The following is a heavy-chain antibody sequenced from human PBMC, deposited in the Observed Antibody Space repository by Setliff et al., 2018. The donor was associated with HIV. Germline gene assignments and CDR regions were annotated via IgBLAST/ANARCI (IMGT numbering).Heavy chain of an antibody. CDR2: INHSANT. Sequence: SETLSLTCAVYGGSFSGNYWNWIRQPPGKGLEWIGEINHSANTNYSPSLKSRVTISVDTSKNQFSLKLNSVTAADPAVYYCARDIWAYGLMGSWGQGTLVTVSS. CDR1: GGSFSGNY. J-gene: IGHJ5*02. D-gene: IGHD4-17*01. V-gene: IGHV4-34*01. CDR3: ARDIWAYGLMGS.